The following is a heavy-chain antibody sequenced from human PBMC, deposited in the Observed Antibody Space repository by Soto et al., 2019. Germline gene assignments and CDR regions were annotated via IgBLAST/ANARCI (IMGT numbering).Heavy chain of an antibody. Sequence: QVQLVESGGGVVQPGRSLRLSCAASGFTFTSYGMHWVRQAPGKGLEWMAVISYDGTNKFYVDSVKGRFTISRDNSKNTLYLQMNSLRTEDTAVYYCAKDRQYRYSGGFYSCGDYWGQGILVTVSS. CDR1: GFTFTSYG. D-gene: IGHD1-26*01. J-gene: IGHJ4*02. CDR3: AKDRQYRYSGGFYSCGDY. V-gene: IGHV3-30*18. CDR2: ISYDGTNK.